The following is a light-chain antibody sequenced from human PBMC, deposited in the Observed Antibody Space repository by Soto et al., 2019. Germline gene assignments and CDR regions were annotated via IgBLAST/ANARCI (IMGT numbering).Light chain of an antibody. Sequence: SNELAQPPSVSVAPGETARITCGGNNIGSKSVHWYQQKPGQAPVLVVYDDSDRPSGIHERFSGSNSGNTATLTISRVEAGDEAEYYCQVWDSSSDNYVFGNGKKVTV. CDR3: QVWDSSSDNYV. CDR2: DDS. J-gene: IGLJ1*01. V-gene: IGLV3-21*02. CDR1: NIGSKS.